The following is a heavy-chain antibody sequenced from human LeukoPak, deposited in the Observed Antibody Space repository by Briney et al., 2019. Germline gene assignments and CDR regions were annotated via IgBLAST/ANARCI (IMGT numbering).Heavy chain of an antibody. CDR2: ISGGGGTT. J-gene: IGHJ4*02. Sequence: PGGSLRLSCAASGFTFSSYAMTWVRQAPGKGLEWVSAISGGGGTTYYADSVKGRFTISRDNSKNTLYLQMNSLRAEDTAVYYCAKGNRIRGVINFDCWGQGTLVTVSS. D-gene: IGHD3-10*01. CDR3: AKGNRIRGVINFDC. CDR1: GFTFSSYA. V-gene: IGHV3-23*01.